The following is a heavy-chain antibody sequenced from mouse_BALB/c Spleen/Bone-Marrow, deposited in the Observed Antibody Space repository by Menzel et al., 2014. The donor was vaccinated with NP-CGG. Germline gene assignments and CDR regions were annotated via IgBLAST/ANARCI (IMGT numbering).Heavy chain of an antibody. J-gene: IGHJ2*01. Sequence: EVQLVESGPSLVKPSQTLSLTCSVTGDSITSGYWNWIRKFPGNRLEFMGYISYSGSTYYNPSLISRISITRDTSKNLYSLQLNSVTTEDTATYYCARSSSTGTPFAYWGQGTTLTVSS. CDR3: ARSSSTGTPFAY. CDR2: ISYSGST. V-gene: IGHV3-8*02. D-gene: IGHD4-1*02. CDR1: GDSITSGY.